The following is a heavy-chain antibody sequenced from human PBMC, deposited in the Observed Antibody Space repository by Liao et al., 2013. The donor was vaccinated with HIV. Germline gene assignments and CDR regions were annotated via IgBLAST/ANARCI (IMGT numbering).Heavy chain of an antibody. CDR3: AREALGREYGSGDY. CDR2: IYYSGST. V-gene: IGHV4-30-4*08. CDR1: GGSITSGDYY. Sequence: QVQLQESGPGLVKPSQTLSLTCTVSGGSITSGDYYWSWIRQPPGKGLEWIGFIYYSGSTYYSPSLKSRVTISLDTSKNQFSLRLSSVTAADTAVYYCAREALGREYGSGDYWGQGTLVTVSS. J-gene: IGHJ4*02. D-gene: IGHD3-10*01.